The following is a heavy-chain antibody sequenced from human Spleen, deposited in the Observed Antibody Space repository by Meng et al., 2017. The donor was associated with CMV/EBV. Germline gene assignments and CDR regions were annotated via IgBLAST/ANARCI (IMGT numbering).Heavy chain of an antibody. V-gene: IGHV1-46*01. D-gene: IGHD1-14*01. CDR2: ISPNIDST. CDR1: GYIFTGYY. J-gene: IGHJ6*02. Sequence: ASVKVSCKASGYIFTGYYIHWVRQAPGQGLEWMGIISPNIDSTTYARKFQGRVTVTRDTSTSTVYMELSSLTSEDTAVYFCARDAETTTYYYYGMDVWGQGTTVTVSS. CDR3: ARDAETTTYYYYGMDV.